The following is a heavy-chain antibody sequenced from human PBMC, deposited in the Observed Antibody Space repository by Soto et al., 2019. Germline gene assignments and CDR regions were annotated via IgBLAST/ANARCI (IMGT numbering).Heavy chain of an antibody. Sequence: SVKVSCKASGGTFSSYAIHWVRQAPGQGLEWLGKIIPSYDRTNYAQKFQGRVTVTADTYTTTAYMELSSLRSDDTAVYYCARDPSNDYGGDTFDYWGQGTLVTVS. CDR3: ARDPSNDYGGDTFDY. V-gene: IGHV1-69*04. J-gene: IGHJ4*02. CDR2: IIPSYDRT. D-gene: IGHD4-17*01. CDR1: GGTFSSYA.